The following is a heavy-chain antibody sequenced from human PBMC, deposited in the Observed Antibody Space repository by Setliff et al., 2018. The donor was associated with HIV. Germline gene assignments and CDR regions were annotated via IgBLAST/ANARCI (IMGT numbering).Heavy chain of an antibody. D-gene: IGHD1-26*01. J-gene: IGHJ4*02. Sequence: ASVKVSCKTSGDTLSIHPISWVRQAPGQGLEWMGWINTETGNPMYAQGFTGRFVFSLDTSVSTAYLQISSLKTEDTAMYYCARVGSYWSTFDYWGQGALVTVSS. CDR3: ARVGSYWSTFDY. V-gene: IGHV7-4-1*02. CDR2: INTETGNP. CDR1: GDTLSIHP.